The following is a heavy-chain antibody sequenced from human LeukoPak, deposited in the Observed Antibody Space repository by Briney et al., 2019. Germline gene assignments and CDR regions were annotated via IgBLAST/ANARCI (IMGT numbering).Heavy chain of an antibody. D-gene: IGHD1-26*01. J-gene: IGHJ5*02. CDR2: IHYTGST. V-gene: IGHV4-39*07. Sequence: SETLSLTCTISGASINIISYYWGWIRQPPGKGLEWVGSIHYTGSTFYNPSLKSRVTISVDKSKNQFSLKLSSVTAADTAVYYCARLNERGARRGNWFDPWGQGTLVTVSS. CDR1: GASINIISYY. CDR3: ARLNERGARRGNWFDP.